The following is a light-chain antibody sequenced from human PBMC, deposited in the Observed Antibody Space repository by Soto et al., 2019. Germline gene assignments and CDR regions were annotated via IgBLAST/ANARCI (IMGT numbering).Light chain of an antibody. J-gene: IGKJ2*01. CDR2: DAS. Sequence: DIQMTQSPSSLSASIGDRGTITCQASQDINNYLNWYQQKPGKAPKLLIYDASNLETGVPSRFSGSGSGTDFSLTVSSLQPEDSAIYFCQKYDNVQYTVGQGPKREI. CDR3: QKYDNVQYT. CDR1: QDINNY. V-gene: IGKV1-33*01.